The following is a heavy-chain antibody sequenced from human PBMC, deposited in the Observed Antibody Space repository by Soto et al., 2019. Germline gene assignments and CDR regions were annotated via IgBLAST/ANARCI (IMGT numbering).Heavy chain of an antibody. CDR1: GFTFSSYG. J-gene: IGHJ4*02. D-gene: IGHD1-1*01. V-gene: IGHV3-30*18. CDR3: AKAYRTFDY. CDR2: ISYDGSNK. Sequence: GGSLRLSCAASGFTFSSYGMHWVRQAPGKGLEWVAVISYDGSNKYYADSVKGRFTISRDNSKNTLYLQMNSLRAEDTAVYYCAKAYRTFDYWGQGTLVTVSS.